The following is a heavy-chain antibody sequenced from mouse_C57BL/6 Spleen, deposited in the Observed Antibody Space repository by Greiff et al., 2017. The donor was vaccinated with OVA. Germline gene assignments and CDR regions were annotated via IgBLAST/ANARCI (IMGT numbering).Heavy chain of an antibody. Sequence: EVKLMESGGGLVQPGGSMKLSCVASGFTFSNYWMNWVRQSPEKGLEWVAQIRLKSDNYATHYAESVKGRFTISRDDSKSSVYLQMNNLRAEDTGIYYCTVTTVVEGADYWGQGTTLTVSS. CDR2: IRLKSDNYAT. CDR3: TVTTVVEGADY. D-gene: IGHD1-1*01. V-gene: IGHV6-3*01. CDR1: GFTFSNYW. J-gene: IGHJ2*01.